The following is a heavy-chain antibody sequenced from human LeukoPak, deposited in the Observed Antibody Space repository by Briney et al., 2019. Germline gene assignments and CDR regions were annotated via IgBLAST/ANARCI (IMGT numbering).Heavy chain of an antibody. J-gene: IGHJ4*02. CDR1: GFPFSSYW. Sequence: GGSLRLSCAASGFPFSSYWMTWVRQAPGKGLEWVANIKRDGSKKSYVDSVKGRFTISRDNAKNSLYLQMNSLRAEDTAIYYCTRVGYIDEGIDYWGQGTLVTVSS. CDR3: TRVGYIDEGIDY. V-gene: IGHV3-7*04. CDR2: IKRDGSKK. D-gene: IGHD5-24*01.